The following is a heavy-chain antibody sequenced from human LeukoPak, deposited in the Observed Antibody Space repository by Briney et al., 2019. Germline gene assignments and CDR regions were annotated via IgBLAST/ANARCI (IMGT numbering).Heavy chain of an antibody. D-gene: IGHD3-10*01. J-gene: IGHJ4*02. CDR1: GGSFSGYY. CDR3: ARSTTMVRGVMD. V-gene: IGHV4-34*01. Sequence: SENLSLTCAVYGGSFSGYYWSWIRQPPGKGLEWIGEINHSGSTNYNPSLKSRVTISVDTSKNQFSLKLSSVTAADTAVYYCARSTTMVRGVMDWGQGTLVTVSS. CDR2: INHSGST.